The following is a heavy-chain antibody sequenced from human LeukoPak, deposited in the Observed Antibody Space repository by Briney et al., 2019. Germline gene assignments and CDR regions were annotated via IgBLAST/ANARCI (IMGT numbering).Heavy chain of an antibody. V-gene: IGHV4-4*07. CDR2: IYTSGST. CDR3: ARVGDCSGGSCYYFDY. D-gene: IGHD2-15*01. J-gene: IGHJ4*02. Sequence: SETLSLTCTVSGGSISSYYWSWIRQPAGKGLEWIGRIYTSGSTNYNPSLKSRVTISVDTSKNQFSLKLSSVTAADTAVYYCARVGDCSGGSCYYFDYWGQGTLVTVSS. CDR1: GGSISSYY.